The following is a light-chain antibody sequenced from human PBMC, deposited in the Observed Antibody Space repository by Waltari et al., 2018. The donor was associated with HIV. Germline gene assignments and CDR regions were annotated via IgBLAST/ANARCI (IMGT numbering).Light chain of an antibody. CDR1: QSISSW. CDR3: QQYNTYPYT. V-gene: IGKV1-5*03. Sequence: DIQMTQSPSTLSVSVGDRVNITCRASQSISSWLAWYQQKPGKAPKLLTYKASSLESGVPSRFSGSGSGTEFTLTISSLQPDDFATYYCQQYNTYPYTFGQGTKLEIK. CDR2: KAS. J-gene: IGKJ2*01.